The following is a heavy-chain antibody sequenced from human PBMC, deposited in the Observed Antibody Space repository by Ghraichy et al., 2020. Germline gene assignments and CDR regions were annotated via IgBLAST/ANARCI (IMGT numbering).Heavy chain of an antibody. V-gene: IGHV4-34*01. CDR3: ARRRQTWSAAEGDAFDI. Sequence: ESLRLSCAVYVGSFSGYYWSWIRQPPGKGLEWIGEINPTGTTNNNPSLKSRLTLLVDPSKNQFSLQLKSVTAADTAVYYCARRRQTWSAAEGDAFDIWGHGTMVTVSS. D-gene: IGHD5-18*01. CDR1: VGSFSGYY. J-gene: IGHJ3*02. CDR2: INPTGTT.